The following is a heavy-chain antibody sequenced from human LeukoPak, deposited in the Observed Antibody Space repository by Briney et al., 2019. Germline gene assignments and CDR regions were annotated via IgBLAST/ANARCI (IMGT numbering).Heavy chain of an antibody. V-gene: IGHV4-39*07. J-gene: IGHJ4*02. CDR2: IYYSGST. Sequence: PSETLSLTCTVSGGSISSSSYYWGWIRQPPGKGLEWIGSIYYSGSTYYNPSLKSRVTISVDTSKNRFSLKLSSETAADTAVYYCARVRIAAAVLDYWGQGTLVTVSS. CDR1: GGSISSSSYY. CDR3: ARVRIAAAVLDY. D-gene: IGHD6-13*01.